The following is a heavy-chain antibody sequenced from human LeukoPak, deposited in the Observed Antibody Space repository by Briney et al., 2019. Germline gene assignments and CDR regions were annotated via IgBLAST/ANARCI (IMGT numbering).Heavy chain of an antibody. V-gene: IGHV5-51*01. CDR2: IYPGDSDT. D-gene: IGHD5-12*01. Sequence: GESLKISCKGFGYIFNEYWIGWVRQVPGKVLEWMGLIYPGDSDTGYSPSFQDQVTISVDKSIRTAYLQWHSLKASDTAMYYCARRGYSGYEGAWFDPWGQGTQVTV. CDR1: GYIFNEYW. J-gene: IGHJ5*02. CDR3: ARRGYSGYEGAWFDP.